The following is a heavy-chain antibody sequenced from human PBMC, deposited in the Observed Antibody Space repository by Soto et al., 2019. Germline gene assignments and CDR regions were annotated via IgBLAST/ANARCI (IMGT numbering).Heavy chain of an antibody. CDR1: GDGVSGNSAA. V-gene: IGHV6-1*01. J-gene: IGHJ6*02. D-gene: IGHD2-15*01. Sequence: SQTLSLTCAISGDGVSGNSAAWNWIRQSPSRGLEWLGRTYYRSRWYNDYAVSVKSRITVTPDTPKNQFSLQLNSVTPEDSAVYYCTRGAGRGYCTGNTCYSPYNYYGMDVWGQGTTVTVSS. CDR3: TRGAGRGYCTGNTCYSPYNYYGMDV. CDR2: TYYRSRWYN.